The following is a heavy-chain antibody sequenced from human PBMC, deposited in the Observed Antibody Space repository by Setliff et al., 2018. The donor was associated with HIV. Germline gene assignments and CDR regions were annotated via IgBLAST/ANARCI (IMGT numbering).Heavy chain of an antibody. CDR3: ARDLRGSNFGVSEY. V-gene: IGHV3-21*01. CDR2: ISWRSTYI. D-gene: IGHD1-26*01. J-gene: IGHJ4*02. Sequence: PGGSLRLSCAASGFTFSTHCMNWVRQAPGKGLEWISSISWRSTYIYYSDSVKGRFTISRDNSKNILYLQMNSLRAEDTAMYFCARDLRGSNFGVSEYWGQGTPVTVSS. CDR1: GFTFSTHC.